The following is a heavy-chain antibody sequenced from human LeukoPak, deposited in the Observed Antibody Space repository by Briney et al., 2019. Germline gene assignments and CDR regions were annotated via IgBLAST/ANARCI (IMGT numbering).Heavy chain of an antibody. V-gene: IGHV2-5*01. CDR3: AHRYSSAPFDY. J-gene: IGHJ4*02. CDR2: IHWNDDK. D-gene: IGHD6-25*01. CDR1: GFSLSTSGVG. Sequence: SGPTLVKPTQTLTLTCTFSGFSLSTSGVGVGWIRQPPGKALEWLALIHWNDDKRYSPSLKSRLTITKDTSKNQVVLTMTNMDPVDTATYYCAHRYSSAPFDYWGQGTLVTVSS.